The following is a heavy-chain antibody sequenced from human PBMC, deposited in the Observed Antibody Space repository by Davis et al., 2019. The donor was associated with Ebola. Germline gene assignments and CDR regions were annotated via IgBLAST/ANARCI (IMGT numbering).Heavy chain of an antibody. D-gene: IGHD4-17*01. CDR1: GFTFSSVG. Sequence: PGGSLRLSCVASGFTFSSVGMNWVRQAPGKGLEWVSFITDNGHVYYADSLKGRFTISRDNAENSLYLQMSSLRAEDTAVYYCTRHVSGDFWYFDLWGRGTLVTVSS. CDR2: ITDNGHV. J-gene: IGHJ2*01. CDR3: TRHVSGDFWYFDL. V-gene: IGHV3-21*04.